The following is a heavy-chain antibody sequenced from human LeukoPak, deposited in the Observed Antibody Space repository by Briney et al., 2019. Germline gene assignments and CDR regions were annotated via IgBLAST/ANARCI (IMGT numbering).Heavy chain of an antibody. J-gene: IGHJ5*02. D-gene: IGHD4-17*01. CDR3: TKDPNGDYVGAFDP. V-gene: IGHV3-23*01. CDR1: GFTVSTFA. Sequence: GGSLRLSCAASGFTVSTFAMTWVRQTPGKGLEWVSSITGTRYTTYNTDSVKGRFTISRDNSKNTLYLQMNSLRADDTAVYYCTKDPNGDYVGAFDPWGQGTLVTVSS. CDR2: ITGTRYTT.